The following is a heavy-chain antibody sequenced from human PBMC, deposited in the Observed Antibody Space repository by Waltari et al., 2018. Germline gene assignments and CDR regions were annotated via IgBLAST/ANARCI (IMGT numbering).Heavy chain of an antibody. D-gene: IGHD1-1*01. CDR2: ISYDGSNK. Sequence: QVQLVESGGGVVQPGRSLRLSCAASGFTFSSYGMHWVRQAPGKGLEGVAVISYDGSNKYYADSVKGRFTISRDNSKNTLYLQMNSLRAEDTAVYYCAKALNWNPGVYWGQGTLVTVSS. CDR3: AKALNWNPGVY. J-gene: IGHJ4*02. CDR1: GFTFSSYG. V-gene: IGHV3-30*18.